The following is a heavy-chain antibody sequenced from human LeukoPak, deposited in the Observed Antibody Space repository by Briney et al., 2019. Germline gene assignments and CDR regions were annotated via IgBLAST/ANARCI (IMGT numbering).Heavy chain of an antibody. CDR3: ARSGDQVGAVGATAFRY. J-gene: IGHJ4*02. V-gene: IGHV4-39*07. D-gene: IGHD1-26*01. CDR1: DASITSSSYY. Sequence: SETLSLTCTVSDASITSSSYYWGWIRQPPGKGLEWIGAIYYNGNTFYNPSLKSRVTISLHTSKNQFSLKLSSVTAADTAVYYCARSGDQVGAVGATAFRYWGQGTLVTVSS. CDR2: IYYNGNT.